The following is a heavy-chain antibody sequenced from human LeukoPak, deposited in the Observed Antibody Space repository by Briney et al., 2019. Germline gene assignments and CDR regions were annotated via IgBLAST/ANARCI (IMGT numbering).Heavy chain of an antibody. J-gene: IGHJ4*02. CDR2: IYSGGST. V-gene: IGHV3-66*01. D-gene: IGHD6-13*01. CDR3: ARVAAADPFDY. Sequence: GGSLRLSCAASGFTFSINYMSWVRQAPGKGLEWVSVIYSGGSTYYADSVKGRFTISRDNSKSTLYLQMNSLRAEDTPVYYCARVAAADPFDYWGQGTLVTVSS. CDR1: GFTFSINY.